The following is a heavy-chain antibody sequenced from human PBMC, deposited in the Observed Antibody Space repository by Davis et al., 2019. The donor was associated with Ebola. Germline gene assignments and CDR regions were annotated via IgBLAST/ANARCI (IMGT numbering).Heavy chain of an antibody. V-gene: IGHV3-53*04. CDR1: GFTVSSNY. CDR3: ARGLLWFGELLPHYYFDY. CDR2: IYSGGST. D-gene: IGHD3-10*01. J-gene: IGHJ4*02. Sequence: GESLKISCAASGFTVSSNYMSWVRQAPGKGLEWVSVIYSGGSTYYADSVKGRFTISRHNSKNTLYLQMNSLRAEDTAVYYCARGLLWFGELLPHYYFDYWGQGTLVTVSS.